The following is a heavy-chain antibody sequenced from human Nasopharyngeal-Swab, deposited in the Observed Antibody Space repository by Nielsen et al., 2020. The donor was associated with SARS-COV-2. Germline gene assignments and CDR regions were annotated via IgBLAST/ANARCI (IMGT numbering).Heavy chain of an antibody. V-gene: IGHV3-23*01. CDR3: AKRDDYYESSGLGD. Sequence: GGSLRLSCAASGFTFSTYAMYWVRQPPATGLDWVSIISRSGGSTYYADSVKGRFTISRDNSKNTLYLQMNSLRAEDTAVYYCAKRDDYYESSGLGDWGQGTLVTVSS. CDR1: GFTFSTYA. CDR2: ISRSGGST. D-gene: IGHD3-22*01. J-gene: IGHJ4*02.